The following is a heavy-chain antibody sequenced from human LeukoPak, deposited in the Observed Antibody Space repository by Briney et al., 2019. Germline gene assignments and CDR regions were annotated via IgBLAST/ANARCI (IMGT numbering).Heavy chain of an antibody. CDR2: IYPGDSDT. Sequence: GESLKISCKGSGYSFANYWIAWVRQMPGKRLEWMGIIYPGDSDTRYSPSSQGQVTISADKSMSTAYLQWSSLKASDIAMYYCARRGGAYPFDYWGQGTLVTVSS. J-gene: IGHJ4*02. D-gene: IGHD3-16*01. CDR1: GYSFANYW. V-gene: IGHV5-51*01. CDR3: ARRGGAYPFDY.